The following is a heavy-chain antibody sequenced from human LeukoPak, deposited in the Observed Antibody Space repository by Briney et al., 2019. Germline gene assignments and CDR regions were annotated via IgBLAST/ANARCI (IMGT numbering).Heavy chain of an antibody. CDR1: GYTFTSCD. Sequence: ASVKVSCKASGYTFTSCDINWVRQATGQGLEWMGWMNPNSGNTGYAQKFQGRVTMTRNTSISTAYMELSSLRSEDTAMYYCARGRGGYSYEWPFDYWGQGTLVTVSS. D-gene: IGHD5-18*01. CDR2: MNPNSGNT. J-gene: IGHJ4*02. CDR3: ARGRGGYSYEWPFDY. V-gene: IGHV1-8*01.